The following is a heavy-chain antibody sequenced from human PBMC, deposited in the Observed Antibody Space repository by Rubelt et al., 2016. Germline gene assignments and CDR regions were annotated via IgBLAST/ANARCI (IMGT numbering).Heavy chain of an antibody. D-gene: IGHD6-6*01. V-gene: IGHV4-38-2*02. J-gene: IGHJ5*02. CDR1: GYSINSGYF. CDR3: ASSIAARTLRFDP. Sequence: QVLLQESGPGLVKPSETLSLTCTVSGYSINSGYFWGWIRQSPGKGLEWIAAIYSSGTTYYGPSLRSRVTFSDETSKKQIPLKRGSVTAADTAGYYCASSIAARTLRFDPWGQGTPVTVSS. CDR2: IYSSGTT.